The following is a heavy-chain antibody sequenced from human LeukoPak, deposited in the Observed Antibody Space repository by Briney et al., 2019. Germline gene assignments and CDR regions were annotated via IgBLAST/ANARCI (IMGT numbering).Heavy chain of an antibody. CDR2: ISGSGDST. CDR1: GFTFSSYA. J-gene: IGHJ4*02. V-gene: IGHV3-23*01. CDR3: AKEGLNYYDSSGYYDY. Sequence: GGSLRLSCAASGFTFSSYAMSWVRQAPGKGLEWVSAISGSGDSTYYADSVKGRFTISRDNSKNTLYLQMNSLRAEDTAVYYCAKEGLNYYDSSGYYDYWGQGTLVTVSS. D-gene: IGHD3-22*01.